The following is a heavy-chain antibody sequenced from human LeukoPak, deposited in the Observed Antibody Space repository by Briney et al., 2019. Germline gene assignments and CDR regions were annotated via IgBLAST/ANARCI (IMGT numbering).Heavy chain of an antibody. Sequence: ASVKVSCKASGYTFTTYDINWVRQATGQGLEWMGWMNPVSGDTAYAQKFPGRVTLSRNTSTDTAYMELSSLRSEDTAIYFCARRFSYAADFDYWGQGTLVTVSS. CDR3: ARRFSYAADFDY. CDR2: MNPVSGDT. J-gene: IGHJ4*02. D-gene: IGHD2-2*01. V-gene: IGHV1-8*01. CDR1: GYTFTTYD.